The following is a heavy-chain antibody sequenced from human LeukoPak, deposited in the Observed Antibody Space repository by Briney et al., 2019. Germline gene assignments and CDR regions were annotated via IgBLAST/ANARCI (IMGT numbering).Heavy chain of an antibody. J-gene: IGHJ3*02. V-gene: IGHV3-15*01. Sequence: GGSLRLSCAASGYTFSNAWMSWVRQAPGKGLEWVGRIKSKTDGGTTDYAAPVKGRFTISRDDSKNTLYLQMNSLKTEDTAVYYCTTDSWALYTVKDAFDIWGQGTMVTVSS. CDR3: TTDSWALYTVKDAFDI. CDR1: GYTFSNAW. CDR2: IKSKTDGGTT. D-gene: IGHD4-17*01.